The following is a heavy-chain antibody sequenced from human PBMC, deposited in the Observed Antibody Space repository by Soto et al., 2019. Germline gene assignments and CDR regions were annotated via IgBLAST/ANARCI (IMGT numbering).Heavy chain of an antibody. CDR1: GGTFSSYA. CDR3: ARDWRGSGWYWFDY. V-gene: IGHV1-69*01. D-gene: IGHD6-19*01. Sequence: QVQLVQSGAEVKKPGSSVKVSCKGSGGTFSSYAISWVRQAPGQGLEWMGGIIPIFGTANYAQKFQGRVTITADESTSTAYMELSSLRSEDTAVYYCARDWRGSGWYWFDYWGQGTLVTVSS. J-gene: IGHJ4*02. CDR2: IIPIFGTA.